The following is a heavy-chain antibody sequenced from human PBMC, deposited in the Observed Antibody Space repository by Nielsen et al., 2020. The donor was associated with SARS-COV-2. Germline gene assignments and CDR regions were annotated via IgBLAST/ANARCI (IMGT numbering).Heavy chain of an antibody. J-gene: IGHJ5*02. Sequence: ASVKVSCKASGYTFTGYYMHWVRQAPGQGLEWMGIINPSGGSTSYAQKFQGRVTMTRDTSTSTVYMELSSLRSEDTAVYYCARESPRENWFDPWGQGTLVTVSS. V-gene: IGHV1-46*01. D-gene: IGHD1-26*01. CDR2: INPSGGST. CDR1: GYTFTGYY. CDR3: ARESPRENWFDP.